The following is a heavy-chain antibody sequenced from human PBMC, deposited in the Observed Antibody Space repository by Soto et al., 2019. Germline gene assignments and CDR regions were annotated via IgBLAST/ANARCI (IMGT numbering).Heavy chain of an antibody. CDR3: ARDTDSSGWYAILFDY. CDR1: GFTFSSHW. J-gene: IGHJ4*02. V-gene: IGHV3-21*01. CDR2: ISSSSSYI. D-gene: IGHD6-19*01. Sequence: GSLRLSCAASGFTFSSHWMHWVRKAPGKGLEWVSSISSSSSYIYYADSVKGRFTISRDNAKKSLYLQMNSLRAEETAVYYCARDTDSSGWYAILFDYWGQGTLVTVSS.